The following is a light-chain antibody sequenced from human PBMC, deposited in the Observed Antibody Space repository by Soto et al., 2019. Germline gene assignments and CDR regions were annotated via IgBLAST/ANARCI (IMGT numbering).Light chain of an antibody. CDR1: QTIDNY. Sequence: DIPMTQSPSSLSASVGDRVTINCRANQTIDNYVNWYQLRPGRGPKLLIYGASTLQSGVTSRFSGSGSWTEFALTINSLQPEDFGTYYCQQGFSSPWTFGKGTKVE. J-gene: IGKJ1*01. CDR2: GAS. CDR3: QQGFSSPWT. V-gene: IGKV1-39*01.